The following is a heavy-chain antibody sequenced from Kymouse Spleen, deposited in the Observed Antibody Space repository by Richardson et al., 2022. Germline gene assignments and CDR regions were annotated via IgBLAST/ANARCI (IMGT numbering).Heavy chain of an antibody. J-gene: IGHJ3*02. Sequence: QVQLVESGGGVVQPGRSLRLSCAASGFTFSSYGMHWVRQAPGKGLEWVAVIWYDGSNKYYADSVKGRFTISRDNSKNTLYLQMNSLRAEDTAVYYCARDQRGWFGEFDAFDIWGQGTMVTVSS. D-gene: IGHD3-10*01. CDR1: GFTFSSYG. CDR3: ARDQRGWFGEFDAFDI. V-gene: IGHV3-33*01. CDR2: IWYDGSNK.